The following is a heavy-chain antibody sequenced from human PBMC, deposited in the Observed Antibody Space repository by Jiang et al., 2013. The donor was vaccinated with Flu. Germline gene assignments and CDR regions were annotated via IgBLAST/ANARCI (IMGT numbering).Heavy chain of an antibody. CDR2: ILSSGRS. Sequence: CTVSGASISSGNFYWTWIRHHPRKGLEWIGYILSSGRSYSNPSLEGRVAVSLDSSKNQFSLALSSVTAADTALYYCASGDKRGYGAPFDYWGQGTLVTVSS. V-gene: IGHV4-31*03. CDR1: GASISSGNFY. CDR3: ASGDKRGYGAPFDY. D-gene: IGHD4-17*01. J-gene: IGHJ4*02.